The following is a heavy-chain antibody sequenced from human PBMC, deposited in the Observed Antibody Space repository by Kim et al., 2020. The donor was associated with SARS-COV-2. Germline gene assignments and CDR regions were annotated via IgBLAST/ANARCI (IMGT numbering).Heavy chain of an antibody. V-gene: IGHV3-43*02. J-gene: IGHJ2*01. CDR2: ISGGGGST. Sequence: GGSLRLSCAASGFTFDDYAMHWVRQAPGKGLEWVSLISGGGGSTYYADSVKGRFIISRDNSKNSLYLQMNSLRTEDTAFYYCAKDRSYFLNTYWYFDLWGRGTLVTVSS. D-gene: IGHD3-10*01. CDR1: GFTFDDYA. CDR3: AKDRSYFLNTYWYFDL.